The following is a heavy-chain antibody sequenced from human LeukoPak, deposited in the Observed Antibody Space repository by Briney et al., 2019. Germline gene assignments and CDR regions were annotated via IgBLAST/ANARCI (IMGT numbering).Heavy chain of an antibody. CDR2: IKEDGTET. Sequence: GGSLRLSCAASGFMFSSNWMSWVRLAPGKGLEWVANIKEDGTETYYVDSVKGRFTISRDNAKNSLYLQMNSLRVEDTAVYYCAKEGRSLQTFWGQGTLVTVSS. CDR3: AKEGRSLQTF. V-gene: IGHV3-7*03. D-gene: IGHD5-24*01. J-gene: IGHJ4*02. CDR1: GFMFSSNW.